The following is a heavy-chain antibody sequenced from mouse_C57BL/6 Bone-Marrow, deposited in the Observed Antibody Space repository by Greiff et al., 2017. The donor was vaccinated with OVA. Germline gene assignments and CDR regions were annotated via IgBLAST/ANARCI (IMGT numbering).Heavy chain of an antibody. CDR3: ARHCGSSPYYAMDY. V-gene: IGHV5-12*01. CDR1: GFTFSDYY. D-gene: IGHD1-1*01. J-gene: IGHJ4*01. Sequence: EVQVVESGGGLVQPGGSLKLSCAASGFTFSDYYMYWVRQTPEKRLEWVAYISNGGGSTYYPDTVKGRFTISRDNAKNTLYLQMSRLKSEDTAMYYCARHCGSSPYYAMDYWGQGTSVTVSS. CDR2: ISNGGGST.